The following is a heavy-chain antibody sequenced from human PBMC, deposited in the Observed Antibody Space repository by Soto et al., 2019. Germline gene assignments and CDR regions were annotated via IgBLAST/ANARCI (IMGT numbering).Heavy chain of an antibody. CDR2: IFYNGST. Sequence: QVQLQESGPGLVKPSETLSLTCAVSGGSISPYYWSWIRQPPGKGLEWIGYIFYNGSTNYNPSLKSRVTISVDTSKIQFSLKLSSVTAADTAIYRCARHGWQVLPFFDYWGQGILVTVSS. D-gene: IGHD2-15*01. CDR3: ARHGWQVLPFFDY. V-gene: IGHV4-59*08. CDR1: GGSISPYY. J-gene: IGHJ4*02.